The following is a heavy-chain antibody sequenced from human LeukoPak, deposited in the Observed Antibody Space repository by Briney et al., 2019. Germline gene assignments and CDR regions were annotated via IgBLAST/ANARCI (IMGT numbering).Heavy chain of an antibody. Sequence: PGGSLRLSCAASGFTFDDYAMHWVRQAPGKGLEWVSGISWNSGSIGYADSVKGRFTISRDNAKNSLYLQMNSLRAEDTALYYCAKDAHSSPLDGWFDPWGQGTLVTVSS. CDR1: GFTFDDYA. J-gene: IGHJ5*02. D-gene: IGHD6-19*01. CDR3: AKDAHSSPLDGWFDP. CDR2: ISWNSGSI. V-gene: IGHV3-9*01.